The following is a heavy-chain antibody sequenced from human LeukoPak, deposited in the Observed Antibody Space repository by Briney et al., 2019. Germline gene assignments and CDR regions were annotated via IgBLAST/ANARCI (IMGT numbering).Heavy chain of an antibody. CDR3: ARDSSSGWPKYYFDY. CDR1: GYTFTGYY. J-gene: IGHJ4*02. Sequence: ASVKVSCKASGYTFTGYYMHWARQAPGQGLEWMGWINPNSGGTNYAQKFQGGVTMTRDTSISTAYMELSRLRSDDTAVYYCARDSSSGWPKYYFDYWGQGTLVTVSS. D-gene: IGHD6-19*01. CDR2: INPNSGGT. V-gene: IGHV1-2*02.